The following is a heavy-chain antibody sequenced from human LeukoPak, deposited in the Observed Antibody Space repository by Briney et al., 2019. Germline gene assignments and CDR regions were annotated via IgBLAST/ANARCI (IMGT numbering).Heavy chain of an antibody. CDR1: GFTFSSYA. Sequence: GGSLRLSCAASGFTFSSYAMSWVRQAPGKGLEWVSAISGSGGSTYYADSVKGRFTISRDNAKNSVYLQMNSLRAEDTALYYCARMYCSSTTCYTDAFDIWGQGTMVTVSS. J-gene: IGHJ3*02. D-gene: IGHD2-2*02. CDR2: ISGSGGST. CDR3: ARMYCSSTTCYTDAFDI. V-gene: IGHV3-23*01.